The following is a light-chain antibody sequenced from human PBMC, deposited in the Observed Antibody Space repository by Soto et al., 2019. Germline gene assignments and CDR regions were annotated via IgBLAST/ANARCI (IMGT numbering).Light chain of an antibody. V-gene: IGKV1-39*01. CDR1: QSISSF. J-gene: IGKJ2*01. CDR2: ASS. CDR3: QQSYSPPYT. Sequence: DIQMTQSPSSLSVSVGDRVTITCRASQSISSFLHLYQQKPGKAPQLLISASSILQSGVPSRFSGSGSGTDFTLTISSLQPEDFATYYCQQSYSPPYTFGQGTKLEIK.